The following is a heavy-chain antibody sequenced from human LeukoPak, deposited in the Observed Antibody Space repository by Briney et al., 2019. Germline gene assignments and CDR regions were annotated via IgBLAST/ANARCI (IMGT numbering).Heavy chain of an antibody. V-gene: IGHV1-2*02. Sequence: GASVKVSCKASGYTFTGYYMHWVRQAPGQGLEWMGWINPNSGGTNYAQKFQGRVTMTRDTSISAAYMELSRLRSDDTAVYYCARDIDCSGDSCYGYYFDYWGQGTLVTVSS. CDR3: ARDIDCSGDSCYGYYFDY. CDR2: INPNSGGT. CDR1: GYTFTGYY. J-gene: IGHJ4*02. D-gene: IGHD2-15*01.